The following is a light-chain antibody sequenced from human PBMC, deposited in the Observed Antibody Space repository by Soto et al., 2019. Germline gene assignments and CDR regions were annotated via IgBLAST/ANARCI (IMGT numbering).Light chain of an antibody. V-gene: IGKV2-30*02. CDR3: MQGTHWPYT. CDR1: QSLVHSDGNTH. J-gene: IGKJ2*01. CDR2: KVS. Sequence: DVVMTQSPLSLPVTLGQPASISCRSTQSLVHSDGNTHLNWFQQRPGQSPRRLICKVSNRESGVPDRFRGSASGTDFTLKISRVEAEEVGVYYCMQGTHWPYTFGQGTKLEIK.